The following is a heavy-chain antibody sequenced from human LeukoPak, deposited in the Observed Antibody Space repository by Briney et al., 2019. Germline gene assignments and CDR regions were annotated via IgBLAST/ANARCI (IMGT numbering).Heavy chain of an antibody. CDR2: INPNSGGT. CDR1: GYTFTGYY. J-gene: IGHJ5*02. D-gene: IGHD1-26*01. Sequence: ASVKVSCKASGYTFTGYYMHWVRQAPGQGPEWMGWINPNSGGTNYAQKFQGRVTMTRDTSISTAYMELSRLRSDDTAVYYCARDKWELRGRNWFDPWGQGTLVTVSS. CDR3: ARDKWELRGRNWFDP. V-gene: IGHV1-2*02.